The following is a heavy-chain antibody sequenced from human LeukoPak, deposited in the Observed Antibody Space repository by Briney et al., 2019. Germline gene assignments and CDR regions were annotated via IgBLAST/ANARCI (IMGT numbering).Heavy chain of an antibody. CDR3: ARGSRPVYNLLTGKRYFDY. D-gene: IGHD3-9*01. V-gene: IGHV4-61*02. J-gene: IGHJ4*02. Sequence: PSQTLSLTCTVSGGSISSGSYYWSWIRQPAGTGLEWIGRIYTSGSTNYNPSLKSRVTISVDTSKNQFSLKLSSVTAADTAVYYCARGSRPVYNLLTGKRYFDYWGQGTLLTVSS. CDR2: IYTSGST. CDR1: GGSISSGSYY.